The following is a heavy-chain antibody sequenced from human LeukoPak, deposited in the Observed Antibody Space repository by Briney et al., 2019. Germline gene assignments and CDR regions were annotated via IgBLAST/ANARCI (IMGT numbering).Heavy chain of an antibody. J-gene: IGHJ6*02. CDR3: ARAHPVQSIVGATTDYYYYYGMDV. CDR2: ISSSSSYI. CDR1: GFTFSSYS. D-gene: IGHD1-26*01. V-gene: IGHV3-21*01. Sequence: GGSLRLSCAASGFTFSSYSMNWVRQAPGKGLEWVSSISSSSSYIYYADSVKGRFTISRDNAKNSLYLQMNSLRAEDTAVHYCARAHPVQSIVGATTDYYYYYGMDVWGQGTTVTVSS.